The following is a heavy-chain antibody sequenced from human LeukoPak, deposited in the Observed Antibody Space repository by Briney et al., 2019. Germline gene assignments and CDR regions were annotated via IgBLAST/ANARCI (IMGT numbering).Heavy chain of an antibody. V-gene: IGHV1-69*13. D-gene: IGHD2-21*02. CDR2: IIPIFGTA. J-gene: IGHJ4*02. CDR1: GGTFSSYA. CDR3: ATTSPAYCGGDCYLDY. Sequence: SVKVSCKASGGTFSSYAISWVRQAPGQGLEWMGGIIPIFGTANYAQKFQGRVTITADESTSTAYMELSSLRSEDTAVYYCATTSPAYCGGDCYLDYWGQGTLVTVSS.